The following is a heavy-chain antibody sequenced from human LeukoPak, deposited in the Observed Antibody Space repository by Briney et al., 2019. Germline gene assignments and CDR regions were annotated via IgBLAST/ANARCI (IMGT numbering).Heavy chain of an antibody. Sequence: SETLSLTCTVSGGSISSSSYYWGWIRQPPGKGLEWIGTIYYSGSTYYNPSLKSRVTISVDTSKNQFSLKLSSVTAADTAVYYCASHYGSGSFYSPFDYWGQGTLVTVSS. J-gene: IGHJ4*02. CDR1: GGSISSSSYY. V-gene: IGHV4-39*07. D-gene: IGHD3-10*01. CDR2: IYYSGST. CDR3: ASHYGSGSFYSPFDY.